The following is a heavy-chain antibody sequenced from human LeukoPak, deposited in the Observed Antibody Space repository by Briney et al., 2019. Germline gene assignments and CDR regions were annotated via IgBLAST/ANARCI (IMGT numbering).Heavy chain of an antibody. V-gene: IGHV4-59*08. J-gene: IGHJ2*01. CDR1: AASITTYY. CDR2: IFYTGDT. Sequence: SETLSLTCPVSAASITTYYWSWIRQPPGKGLEWVGYIFYTGDTSYSPSLKSRVTISLDTSKNQFSLKLRSVTAADTAVYYCARLKMGAYFDLWGRGTLVTVSS. D-gene: IGHD3-16*01. CDR3: ARLKMGAYFDL.